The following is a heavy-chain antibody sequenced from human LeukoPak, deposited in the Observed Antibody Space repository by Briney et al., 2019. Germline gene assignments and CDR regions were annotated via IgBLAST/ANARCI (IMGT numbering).Heavy chain of an antibody. D-gene: IGHD2-2*02. V-gene: IGHV1-46*01. CDR1: GYTFTSYY. Sequence: ASVKVSCKASGYTFTSYYMHWVRQAPGQGLEWMGIINPSGGSTSYAQKFQGRVTMTGDMSTSTVYMELSSLRSEDTAVYYCARVYCSSTSCYNGEFDYWGQGTLVTVSS. CDR2: INPSGGST. J-gene: IGHJ4*02. CDR3: ARVYCSSTSCYNGEFDY.